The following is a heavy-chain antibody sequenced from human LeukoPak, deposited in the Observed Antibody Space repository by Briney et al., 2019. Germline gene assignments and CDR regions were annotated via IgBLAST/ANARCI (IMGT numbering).Heavy chain of an antibody. D-gene: IGHD3-10*01. V-gene: IGHV3-21*04. CDR3: AKDGVYGSGCCYYFDY. CDR1: GFTFSSYS. J-gene: IGHJ4*02. CDR2: ISSSSYI. Sequence: PGGSLRLSRAASGFTFSSYSMNWVRQAPGKGLEWVSSISSSSYIYYSDSVTGRFTISRDNAKNSLYLQMNSLRAEDTAVYYCAKDGVYGSGCCYYFDYWGQGTLVTVSS.